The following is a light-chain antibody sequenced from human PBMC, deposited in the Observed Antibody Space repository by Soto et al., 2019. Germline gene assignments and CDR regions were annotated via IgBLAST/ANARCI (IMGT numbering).Light chain of an antibody. J-gene: IGLJ2*01. CDR1: SGDVGRYNY. CDR3: SSYGGSNNVI. V-gene: IGLV2-8*01. CDR2: EVS. Sequence: QSVLTQPPSASGSAGQSVTISCTGTSGDVGRYNYVSWYQQHPGKAPKLMLSEVSKRPSGVPDRFSGSKSGNTASLTVSGLQAEDEADYYCSSYGGSNNVIFGGGTQRPS.